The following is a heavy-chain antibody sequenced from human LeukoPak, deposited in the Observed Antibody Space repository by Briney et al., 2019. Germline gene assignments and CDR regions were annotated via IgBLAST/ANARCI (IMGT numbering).Heavy chain of an antibody. D-gene: IGHD6-13*01. V-gene: IGHV1-18*01. J-gene: IGHJ4*02. CDR2: ISAYNGNT. CDR1: GYTFTSYD. Sequence: GASVKVSCKASGYTFTSYDISRVRQAPGQGLEWVGWISAYNGNTNYAQKFQGRVTMTTDTSTSTAYMDLRSLRSDDTALYYCARVWSLASAGPDFDYWGQGTLVTVSS. CDR3: ARVWSLASAGPDFDY.